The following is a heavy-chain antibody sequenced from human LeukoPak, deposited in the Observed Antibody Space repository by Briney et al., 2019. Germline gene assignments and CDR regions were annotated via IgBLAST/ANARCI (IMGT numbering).Heavy chain of an antibody. Sequence: ASVRVSCKACGYSLTNYYVHWVRQAPGEGGEWMGEINPSGGSTSYAQKFQGRITVTRDTYTNTVYMDLSSLRSEDTATYYCARGAPTTRIGAGRFDYWGQGSLLTVAS. CDR1: GYSLTNYY. V-gene: IGHV1-46*01. CDR3: ARGAPTTRIGAGRFDY. CDR2: INPSGGST. J-gene: IGHJ4*02. D-gene: IGHD5-12*01.